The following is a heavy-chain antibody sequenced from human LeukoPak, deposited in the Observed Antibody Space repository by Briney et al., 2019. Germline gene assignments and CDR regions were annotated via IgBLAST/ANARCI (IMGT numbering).Heavy chain of an antibody. CDR3: ARDGDYDILTGSLYYYYGMDV. Sequence: GSSVTVSCTASGYTFTSYYMHWVRQAPGQGLEWMGIINPSGGSTSYAQKFQGRVTMTRDTSTSTVYMELSSLRSEDTAVYYCARDGDYDILTGSLYYYYGMDVWGQGTTVTVSS. J-gene: IGHJ6*02. CDR1: GYTFTSYY. CDR2: INPSGGST. D-gene: IGHD3-9*01. V-gene: IGHV1-46*01.